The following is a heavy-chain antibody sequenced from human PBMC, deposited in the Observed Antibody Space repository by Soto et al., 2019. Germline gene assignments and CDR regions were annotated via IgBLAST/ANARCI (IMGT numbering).Heavy chain of an antibody. CDR1: GGTFSNDV. V-gene: IGHV1-69*02. D-gene: IGHD6-19*01. CDR3: ASGLAVADYYGMDL. CDR2: INPILGIT. Sequence: QVQLVQSGPEVKKPGSSVKVSCKVSGGTFSNDVINWVRHVPGQGLEWMAKINPILGITNSAQKFQGRATITADKSTNTAYMELSSLESTDTAVYYFASGLAVADYYGMDLWGQGTRVTVSS. J-gene: IGHJ6*02.